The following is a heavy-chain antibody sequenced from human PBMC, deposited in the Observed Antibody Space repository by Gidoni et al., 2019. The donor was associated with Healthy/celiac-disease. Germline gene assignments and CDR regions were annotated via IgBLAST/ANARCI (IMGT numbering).Heavy chain of an antibody. V-gene: IGHV4-38-2*02. CDR3: ARDPSPRYSSGWSDY. D-gene: IGHD6-19*01. CDR2: IYHSGST. J-gene: IGHJ4*02. Sequence: QVQLQESGPGLVKPSETLSLTCAVSGYSISSGYYWGWIRQPPGKGLEWIGSIYHSGSTYYNPSLKSRVTISGDTSKNQFSLKLSSVTAADTAVYYCARDPSPRYSSGWSDYWGQGTLVTVSS. CDR1: GYSISSGYY.